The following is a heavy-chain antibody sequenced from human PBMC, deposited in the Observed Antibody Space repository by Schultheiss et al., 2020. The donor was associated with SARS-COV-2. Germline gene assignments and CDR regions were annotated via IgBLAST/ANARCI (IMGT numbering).Heavy chain of an antibody. V-gene: IGHV3-15*01. J-gene: IGHJ6*02. CDR1: GFTFSNAW. Sequence: GGSLRLSCAASGFTFSNAWMSWVRQAPGKGLEWVGRIKSKTDGGTTDYAAPVKGRFTISRDDSKNTLYLQMNSLKTEDTAVYYCASTSPPITFGGVIAIRYYYYYGMDVWGQGTTVTVSS. CDR3: ASTSPPITFGGVIAIRYYYYYGMDV. CDR2: IKSKTDGGTT. D-gene: IGHD3-16*02.